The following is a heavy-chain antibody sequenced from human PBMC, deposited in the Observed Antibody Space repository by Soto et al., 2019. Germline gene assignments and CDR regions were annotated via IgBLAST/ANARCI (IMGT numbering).Heavy chain of an antibody. D-gene: IGHD6-19*01. J-gene: IGHJ3*02. V-gene: IGHV6-1*01. Sequence: SQTLSLPCAISGDSVSSHSAAWNWIRQSPSRGLEWLGRTYYRSKWYNDYAVSVQSRITINPDPSKNQFSLQLNSVTPEDTAVYYCARDRGSSGWYPSGDAFDIWRQEPMVT. CDR3: ARDRGSSGWYPSGDAFDI. CDR1: GDSVSSHSAA. CDR2: TYYRSKWYN.